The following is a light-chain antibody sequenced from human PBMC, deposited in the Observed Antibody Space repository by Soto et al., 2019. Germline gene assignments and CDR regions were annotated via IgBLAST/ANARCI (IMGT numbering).Light chain of an antibody. J-gene: IGLJ7*01. CDR3: ATWDDDLNAAV. V-gene: IGLV1-44*01. CDR1: SSNIAGNT. CDR2: IND. Sequence: QSVLTQPPSLSGTPGQRATISCSGSSSNIAGNTVHWYQHLPGTAPKLLIYINDQRPSGVPGRFSASTSGTSASLAISGLQSDDEADYYCATWDDDLNAAVFGGGTQLTVL.